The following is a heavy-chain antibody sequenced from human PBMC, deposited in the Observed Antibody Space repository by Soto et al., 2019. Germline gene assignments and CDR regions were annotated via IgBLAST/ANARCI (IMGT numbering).Heavy chain of an antibody. CDR3: AKDGNPIPYLTGYYRLGWFDP. CDR1: GFTFSSYA. V-gene: IGHV3-23*01. J-gene: IGHJ5*02. D-gene: IGHD3-9*01. Sequence: GGSLRLSCAASGFTFSSYAVSWVRQAPGKGLEWVSAISGSGGSTYYADSVKGRFTISRDNSKNTLYLQMTSLRAEDTAVYYCAKDGNPIPYLTGYYRLGWFDPWGQGALVTVSS. CDR2: ISGSGGST.